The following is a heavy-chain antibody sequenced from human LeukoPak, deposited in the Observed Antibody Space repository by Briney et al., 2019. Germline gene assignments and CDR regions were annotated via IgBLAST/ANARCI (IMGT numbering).Heavy chain of an antibody. CDR2: IIPIFGTA. V-gene: IGHV1-69*05. CDR1: GGTFSSYA. J-gene: IGHJ4*02. CDR3: SKQTTAYDILTGYPFNRNYFDY. Sequence: SVKVSCKASGGTFSSYAITWVRQAPGQGLEWIGRIIPIFGTATYAQKFQGRVTITTNESTSTAYMELSSLRSEDTAVYYFSKQTTAYDILTGYPFNRNYFDYWGQGTLVTVSS. D-gene: IGHD3-9*01.